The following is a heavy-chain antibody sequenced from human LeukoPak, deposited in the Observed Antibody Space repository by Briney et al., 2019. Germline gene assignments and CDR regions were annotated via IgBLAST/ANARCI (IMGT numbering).Heavy chain of an antibody. Sequence: PSQTLSLTCAVSGGSISSGGYSWSWIRQPPGKGLEWIGYIYHSGSTYYNPSLKSRVTISVDRSKNQFSLKLSSVTAADTAVYYCARLLSYYDSSGYPDYWGQGTLVTVSS. CDR2: IYHSGST. CDR1: GGSISSGGYS. D-gene: IGHD3-22*01. CDR3: ARLLSYYDSSGYPDY. V-gene: IGHV4-30-2*01. J-gene: IGHJ4*02.